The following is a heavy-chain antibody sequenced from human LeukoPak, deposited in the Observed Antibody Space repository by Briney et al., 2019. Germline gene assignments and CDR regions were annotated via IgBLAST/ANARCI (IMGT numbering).Heavy chain of an antibody. D-gene: IGHD5-18*01. Sequence: ASVKVSCKASGYTFTSYGISWVRQAPGQGLEWMGWISAYSGNTNYAQKLQGRVTMTTDTTTRTPHMERRRLTSADTAVYYCARDCGYGYAIDSWGQGTLVTVSS. V-gene: IGHV1-18*01. CDR1: GYTFTSYG. CDR2: ISAYSGNT. J-gene: IGHJ4*02. CDR3: ARDCGYGYAIDS.